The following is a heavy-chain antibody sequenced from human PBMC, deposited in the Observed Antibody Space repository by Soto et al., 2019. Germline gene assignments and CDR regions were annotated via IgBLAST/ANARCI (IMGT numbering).Heavy chain of an antibody. J-gene: IGHJ4*02. CDR3: ARDRDDYSNFLDY. CDR2: ISSSSSYI. V-gene: IGHV3-21*01. D-gene: IGHD4-4*01. Sequence: GGSLRLSCAASGFTFSSYAMSWVRQAPGKGLEWVSSISSSSSYIYYADSVKGRFTISRDNAKNSLYPQMNSLRAEDTAVYYCARDRDDYSNFLDYWGQGTLVTVSS. CDR1: GFTFSSYA.